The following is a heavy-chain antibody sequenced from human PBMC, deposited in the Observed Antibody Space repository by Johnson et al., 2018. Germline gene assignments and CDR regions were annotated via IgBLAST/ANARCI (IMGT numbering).Heavy chain of an antibody. CDR3: AGFCSGGTCPDY. CDR2: IHYSGST. CDR1: GGSINSYY. D-gene: IGHD2-15*01. V-gene: IGHV4-59*01. Sequence: QVQLQQSGPGLVKPSETLSLTCNVSGGSINSYYWTWIRQPPGKGLEWIGNIHYSGSTKSNPSLKSRVTMSVDTSKKKISMRLTSVTAADTAVYYCAGFCSGGTCPDYWGQGTLVTFSS. J-gene: IGHJ4*02.